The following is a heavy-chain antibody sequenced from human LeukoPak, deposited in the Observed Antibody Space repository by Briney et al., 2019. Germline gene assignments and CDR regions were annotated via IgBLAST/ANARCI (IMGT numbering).Heavy chain of an antibody. V-gene: IGHV3-23*01. J-gene: IGHJ2*01. CDR1: GFTFSTYA. D-gene: IGHD3-10*01. CDR3: AKDIRSGGPRYFDL. Sequence: GGSLRLSCAASGFTFSTYAMSWVRQAPGKGLEWVSGISGSGSATYYADSVKGRFTISRDNSKNTLFLQINSLRVEDTAVYICAKDIRSGGPRYFDLWGRGTLVTVSS. CDR2: ISGSGSAT.